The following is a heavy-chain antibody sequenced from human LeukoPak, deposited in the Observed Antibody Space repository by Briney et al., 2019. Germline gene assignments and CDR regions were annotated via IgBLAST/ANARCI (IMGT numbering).Heavy chain of an antibody. CDR1: GFTFSSYA. Sequence: GGSLRVSCAASGFTFSSYAMNWVRQAPGKGLQWVSALSGSGLSKYYAGSVKGRFTISRDNSKNTLYLQMNSLRAEDTAIYYCAKGISPSSSWTFDYWGQGTLVTVSS. J-gene: IGHJ4*02. CDR3: AKGISPSSSWTFDY. V-gene: IGHV3-23*01. D-gene: IGHD6-13*01. CDR2: LSGSGLSK.